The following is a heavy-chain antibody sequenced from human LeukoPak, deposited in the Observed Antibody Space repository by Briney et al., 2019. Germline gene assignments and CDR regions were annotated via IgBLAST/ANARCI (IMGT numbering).Heavy chain of an antibody. CDR2: IYHSGST. CDR3: ARGGHGYSYGLVEY. V-gene: IGHV4-59*01. Sequence: SETLSLTCTVSGGSMSGYYWSWIRQPPGKGLEWMGYIYHSGSTNYNPSLKSRVTISVDTSKNQLFLKLTSMTAADTAVYYCARGGHGYSYGLVEYWGQGTLVTVSS. J-gene: IGHJ4*02. D-gene: IGHD5-24*01. CDR1: GGSMSGYY.